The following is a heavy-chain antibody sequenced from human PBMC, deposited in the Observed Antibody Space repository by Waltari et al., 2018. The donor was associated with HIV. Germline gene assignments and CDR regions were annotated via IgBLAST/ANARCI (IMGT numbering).Heavy chain of an antibody. J-gene: IGHJ4*01. V-gene: IGHV1-2*02. CDR3: HRPWDSDHWGSDL. CDR1: GYTFIGYF. CDR2: LNPRSGDT. D-gene: IGHD3-16*01. Sequence: QDQLIQSGTEVKEPGASLRVSCRASGYTFIGYFIHWVRQAPGQGLEWRGDLNPRSGDTEYAQKFRGRVTLTGDTSVNTAYLDVKGLRFDDTATYFCHRPWDSDHWGSDLWGQGTLVIVS.